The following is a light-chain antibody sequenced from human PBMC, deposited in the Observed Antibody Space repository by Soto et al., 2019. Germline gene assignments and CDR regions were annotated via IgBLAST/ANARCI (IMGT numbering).Light chain of an antibody. Sequence: EIVMTQSPATLSVTPGERATLSCRASQSITRNLALYRQSPGQAPRLLIYGASTRATGIPARFSGSGSGTEFTLTINSLQSEDFAVYYCQQYNNWPMWTFGQGTKVDI. V-gene: IGKV3-15*01. CDR2: GAS. J-gene: IGKJ1*01. CDR3: QQYNNWPMWT. CDR1: QSITRN.